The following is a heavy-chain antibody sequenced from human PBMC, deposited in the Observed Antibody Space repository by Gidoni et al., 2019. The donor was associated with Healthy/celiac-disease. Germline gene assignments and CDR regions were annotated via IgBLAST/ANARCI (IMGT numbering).Heavy chain of an antibody. J-gene: IGHJ4*02. CDR3: ARPGSGDLWNFDY. D-gene: IGHD3-10*01. CDR1: GGSISSSSYY. V-gene: IGHV4-39*01. CDR2: IYYSGST. Sequence: QLQLQESGPGLVKPSETLSLTCTVSGGSISSSSYYWGWIRQPPGKGLEWIGSIYYSGSTYYNPSLKSRVTISVDTSKNQFSLKLSSVTAADTAVYYCARPGSGDLWNFDYWGQGTLVTVSS.